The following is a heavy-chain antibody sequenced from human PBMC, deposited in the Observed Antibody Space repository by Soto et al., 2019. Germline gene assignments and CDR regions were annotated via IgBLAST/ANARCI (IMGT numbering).Heavy chain of an antibody. CDR1: GDSISRISYY. V-gene: IGHV4-39*01. Sequence: PSDTLSLTCTVSGDSISRISYYGVWSRKPPGKGLEWIGSIYYSGSTYYNPSLKSRVTISVDTSKNQFSLKLSSVTAADTAVYYCAFYDSSGYYVETEYFQHWGQGTLVTVSS. CDR2: IYYSGST. CDR3: AFYDSSGYYVETEYFQH. D-gene: IGHD3-22*01. J-gene: IGHJ1*01.